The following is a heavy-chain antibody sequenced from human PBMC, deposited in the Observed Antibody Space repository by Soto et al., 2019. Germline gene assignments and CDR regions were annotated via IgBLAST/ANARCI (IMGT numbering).Heavy chain of an antibody. CDR2: IYYSGST. J-gene: IGHJ4*02. Sequence: SETLSLTCTVSCGSISSGGYYWSWIRQHPGKGLEWIGYIYYSGSTYYNPSLKSRVTISVDTSKNQFSLKLSSVTAADTAVYYCARDGEQLAFDYWGQGTLVTVSS. CDR1: CGSISSGGYY. V-gene: IGHV4-31*03. D-gene: IGHD6-13*01. CDR3: ARDGEQLAFDY.